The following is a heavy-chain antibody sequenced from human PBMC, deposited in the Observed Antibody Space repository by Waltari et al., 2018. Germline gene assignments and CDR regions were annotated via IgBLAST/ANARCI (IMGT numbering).Heavy chain of an antibody. J-gene: IGHJ6*02. CDR3: ARHEITAMVKYYYYYGMDV. Sequence: QLQLQESGPGLVKPSETLSLTCTVSGGSISSRSYYWGWIRQPPGKGLEWIGSIYYGGSTYYNPSLKSRVTISVDTSKNQFSLKLSSVTAADTAVYYCARHEITAMVKYYYYYGMDVWGQGTTVTVSS. CDR2: IYYGGST. V-gene: IGHV4-39*01. D-gene: IGHD5-18*01. CDR1: GGSISSRSYY.